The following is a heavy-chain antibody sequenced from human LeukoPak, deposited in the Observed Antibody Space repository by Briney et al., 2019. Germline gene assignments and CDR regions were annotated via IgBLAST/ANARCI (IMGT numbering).Heavy chain of an antibody. J-gene: IGHJ6*02. CDR1: GFTFSSCA. Sequence: GGSLRLSWAVPGFTFSSCARGWVGQAPGKGREGVSVIRGGGAGTSYADSVKGRFTIPRDNSKSTLYLQMNSLRAEDTAVYYCARDLGITMVRVFRGNGMDVWGQGTTVTVSS. CDR2: IRGGGAGT. V-gene: IGHV3-23*01. CDR3: ARDLGITMVRVFRGNGMDV. D-gene: IGHD3-10*01.